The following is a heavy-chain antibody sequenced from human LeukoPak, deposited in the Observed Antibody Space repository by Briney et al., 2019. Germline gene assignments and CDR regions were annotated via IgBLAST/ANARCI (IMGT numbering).Heavy chain of an antibody. J-gene: IGHJ4*02. V-gene: IGHV3-23*01. CDR3: AKEAGAAAGPFNY. D-gene: IGHD6-13*01. CDR1: GFTFSSYA. Sequence: GGSLRLSCAASGFTFSSYAMSWVRQAPEKGLEWVSSISGSGGSIYYADSVKGRFTISRDNSKSTLYLQMNSLRAEDTAIYYCAKEAGAAAGPFNYGAQGPLVTVSS. CDR2: ISGSGGSI.